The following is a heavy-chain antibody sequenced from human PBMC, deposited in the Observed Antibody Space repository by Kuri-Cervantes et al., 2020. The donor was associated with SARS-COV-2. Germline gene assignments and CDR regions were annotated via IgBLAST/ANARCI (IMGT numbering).Heavy chain of an antibody. J-gene: IGHJ5*02. V-gene: IGHV4-59*11. D-gene: IGHD4/OR15-4a*01. CDR2: IYYSGST. Sequence: SETLSLTCTVSGDSISSHYWSWIRQPPGKGLEWIGYIYYSGSTNYNPSLKSRVTISVDTSTNQFSLKLSSVTAADTAVYYCARDPNANHNNWFDPWGQGTLVTVSS. CDR3: ARDPNANHNNWFDP. CDR1: GDSISSHY.